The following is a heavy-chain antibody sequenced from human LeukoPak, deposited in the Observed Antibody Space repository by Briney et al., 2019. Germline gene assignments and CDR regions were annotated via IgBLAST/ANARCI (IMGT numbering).Heavy chain of an antibody. J-gene: IGHJ3*02. CDR3: ARGHSSGWNDAFDI. Sequence: ASVKVSCKASGYTVTGYDMHWGRQAPGQGLEWMGWINTNSGGTTYAQKFQGRVTMTRDTSISTAYMALSRLRSDDTAVYCGARGHSSGWNDAFDIWGQGTMVTVSS. D-gene: IGHD6-19*01. CDR1: GYTVTGYD. V-gene: IGHV1-2*02. CDR2: INTNSGGT.